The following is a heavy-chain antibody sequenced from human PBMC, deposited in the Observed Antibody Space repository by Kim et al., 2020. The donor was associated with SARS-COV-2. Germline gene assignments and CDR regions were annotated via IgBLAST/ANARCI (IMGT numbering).Heavy chain of an antibody. J-gene: IGHJ4*02. Sequence: GGSLRLSCAASGFTFSSYSMNWVRQAPGKGLEWVSYISSSSSTIYYADSVKGRFTISRDNAKNSLYLQMNSLRAEDTAVYYCAREVGIQLWYHFDYWGQGTLVTVSS. CDR3: AREVGIQLWYHFDY. CDR2: ISSSSSTI. V-gene: IGHV3-48*04. D-gene: IGHD5-18*01. CDR1: GFTFSSYS.